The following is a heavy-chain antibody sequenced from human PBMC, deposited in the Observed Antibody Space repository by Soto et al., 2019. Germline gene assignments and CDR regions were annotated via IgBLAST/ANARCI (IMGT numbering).Heavy chain of an antibody. CDR1: GFTFSSYA. Sequence: PGGSLRLSCAASGFTFSSYAMHWVRQAPGKGLEWVAVISYDGSNKYYADSVKGRFTISRDNSKNTLYLQMNSLRAEDTAVYYCARDLRGAAPSSGQGTLVTVSS. CDR2: ISYDGSNK. D-gene: IGHD1-26*01. V-gene: IGHV3-30-3*01. J-gene: IGHJ5*02. CDR3: ARDLRGAAPS.